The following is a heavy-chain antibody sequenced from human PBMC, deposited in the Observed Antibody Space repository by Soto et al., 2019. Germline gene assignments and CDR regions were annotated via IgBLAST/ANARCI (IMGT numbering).Heavy chain of an antibody. CDR1: GGSFSGYY. Sequence: SETLSLTCAVYGGSFSGYYWSWIRQPPGKGLEWIGEINHSGSTNYNPSLKSRVTISVDTSKNKFSLKLSSVTAADTAVYYCERIKVGYDYVWGSYRHDVRSYWFDPGGQGPLVNVSS. J-gene: IGHJ5*02. V-gene: IGHV4-34*01. CDR3: ERIKVGYDYVWGSYRHDVRSYWFDP. D-gene: IGHD3-16*02. CDR2: INHSGST.